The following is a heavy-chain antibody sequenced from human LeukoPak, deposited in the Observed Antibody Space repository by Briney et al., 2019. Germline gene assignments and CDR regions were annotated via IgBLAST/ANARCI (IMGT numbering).Heavy chain of an antibody. Sequence: ASVKVSCKACGYTFTGYYMHWVRQAPGQGLEWMGWINTNTGNPTYAQGFTGRFVFSLDTSVSTAYLEVSSLKAEDTAVYYCARAAYCSDSRCYSRDWGQGTLVTVSS. CDR2: INTNTGNP. J-gene: IGHJ4*02. CDR1: GYTFTGYY. CDR3: ARAAYCSDSRCYSRD. V-gene: IGHV7-4-1*02. D-gene: IGHD2-15*01.